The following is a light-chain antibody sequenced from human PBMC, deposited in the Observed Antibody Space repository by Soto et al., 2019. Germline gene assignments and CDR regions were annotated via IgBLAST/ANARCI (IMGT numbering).Light chain of an antibody. CDR2: GAS. CDR3: QQYNNWPLL. CDR1: LSVSSN. V-gene: IGKV3D-15*01. J-gene: IGKJ5*01. Sequence: EIVMTQSPATLSVSPGERATLSCRASLSVSSNLAWYQQKPGQAPRLLIYGASIRATGIPARFSGSGSGTEFTLTISSLQSEDFAVYYCQQYNNWPLLFGQGTRLEIK.